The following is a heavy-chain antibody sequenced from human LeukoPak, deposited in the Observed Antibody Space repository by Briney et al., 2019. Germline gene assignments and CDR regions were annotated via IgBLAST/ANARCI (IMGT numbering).Heavy chain of an antibody. D-gene: IGHD2-2*01. Sequence: PGRSLRLSCAASGFTFDDYAMHWVRHAPGKGLEWVSGISWNSGSIDYADSVKGRFTISRDNAKNSLYLQMNSLRAEDTAVYYCAKVRRRYCSSTSWYDVMDVWGKGTTVTVSS. J-gene: IGHJ6*04. V-gene: IGHV3-9*01. CDR3: AKVRRRYCSSTSWYDVMDV. CDR1: GFTFDDYA. CDR2: ISWNSGSI.